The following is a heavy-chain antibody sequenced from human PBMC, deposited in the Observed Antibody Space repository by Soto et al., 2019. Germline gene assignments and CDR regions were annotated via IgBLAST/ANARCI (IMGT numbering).Heavy chain of an antibody. J-gene: IGHJ3*02. Sequence: QVQLVESGGGVVQPGTSLRLSCAASGFTFSASGMHWVRQAPGKGLEWVAVISFDGSNKYYTDSVKGRFTIYRDNSKDTLYLQMNSLRLEDTAVYYCAKALPYYYDTSVVSRDAFDIWGQGTMVTVSS. CDR2: ISFDGSNK. CDR1: GFTFSASG. CDR3: AKALPYYYDTSVVSRDAFDI. D-gene: IGHD3-22*01. V-gene: IGHV3-30*18.